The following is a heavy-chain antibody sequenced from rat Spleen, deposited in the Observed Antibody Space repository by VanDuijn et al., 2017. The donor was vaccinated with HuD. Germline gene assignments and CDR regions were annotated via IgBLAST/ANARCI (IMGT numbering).Heavy chain of an antibody. J-gene: IGHJ2*01. CDR2: IIYDGSRT. CDR3: TRNWDY. Sequence: EVQLVESGGGLVQPGRSLKLSCAASGFTFSDYNMAWVRQAPKKGLEWVATIIYDGSRTYYRDSVKGRFTISRDNAESTLYLQMNSLRSEDTAIYYCTRNWDYWGQGVMVTVSS. V-gene: IGHV5-7*01. CDR1: GFTFSDYN. D-gene: IGHD3-6*01.